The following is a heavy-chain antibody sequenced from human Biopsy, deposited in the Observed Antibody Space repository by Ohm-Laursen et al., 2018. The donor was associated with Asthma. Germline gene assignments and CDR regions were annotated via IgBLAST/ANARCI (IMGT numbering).Heavy chain of an antibody. V-gene: IGHV1-69*13. CDR2: IMTVFGIT. Sequence: SVKASCKAPGGTFSNFAISWVRQAPGQGLEWLGGIMTVFGITNYAQKFQGRVTITADESTSTAYMEVTSLRSEDTAIYYCSRCQVGYSSGWSLLLKKIYYSGMDVWGQGTAVTVSS. CDR3: SRCQVGYSSGWSLLLKKIYYSGMDV. D-gene: IGHD6-19*01. J-gene: IGHJ6*02. CDR1: GGTFSNFA.